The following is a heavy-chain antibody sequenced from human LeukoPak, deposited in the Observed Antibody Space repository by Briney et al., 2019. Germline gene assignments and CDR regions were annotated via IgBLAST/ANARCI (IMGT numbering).Heavy chain of an antibody. CDR2: IKVDGSEK. CDR1: GFTFSSYW. D-gene: IGHD7-27*01. J-gene: IGHJ4*02. V-gene: IGHV3-7*01. Sequence: PGGSLRLSCAASGFTFSSYWMSWVRQAPGKGLEWVANIKVDGSEKYYVDSVKGRFTISKDNAKNSLYLQMNSLRPEDTAVYYCTRPGVWPVDYWGQGTLVTVSS. CDR3: TRPGVWPVDY.